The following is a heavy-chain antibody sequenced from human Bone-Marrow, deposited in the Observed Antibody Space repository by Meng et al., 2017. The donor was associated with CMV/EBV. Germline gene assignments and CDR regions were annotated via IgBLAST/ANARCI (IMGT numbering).Heavy chain of an antibody. CDR3: AKGKYGGGWFDFDS. J-gene: IGHJ4*02. V-gene: IGHV4-34*01. CDR2: INHSGST. Sequence: GSLRLSCAVYGGSFSGYYWSWIRQPPGKGLEWIGEINHSGSTNYNPSLKSRVTISLDTSKNQISLRMNSVTAADTAVYYCAKGKYGGGWFDFDSWGQGMLVTVSS. CDR1: GGSFSGYY. D-gene: IGHD2-15*01.